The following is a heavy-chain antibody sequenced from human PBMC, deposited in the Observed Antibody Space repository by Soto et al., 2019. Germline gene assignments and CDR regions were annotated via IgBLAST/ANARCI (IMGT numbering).Heavy chain of an antibody. CDR2: INPATGAA. J-gene: IGHJ3*02. CDR1: GYPVTAYY. Sequence: QLHLVQSGAVVKKPGASVTVSCSASGYPVTAYYMHWVRQAPGRGVGWMGGINPATGAAKYTQTFQGRVTRTRDTATSTVFMELSGLTSEDTAVFYCARGGGVGVAGSAAFDMWGQGTLVTVSS. D-gene: IGHD3-3*01. CDR3: ARGGGVGVAGSAAFDM. V-gene: IGHV1-2*02.